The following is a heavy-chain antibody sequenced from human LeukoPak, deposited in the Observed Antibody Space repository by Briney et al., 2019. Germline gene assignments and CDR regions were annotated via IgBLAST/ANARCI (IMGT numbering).Heavy chain of an antibody. CDR2: MSYDGRYS. CDR1: GFTFGFYS. J-gene: IGHJ4*01. CDR3: CRSPLYYWAESYYHLDY. Sequence: PGTSPRLSCTASGFTFGFYSMHWVRQAPGKGLEWVAVMSYDGRYSYYADSAKGRFTISRDNPKRTLYLEMSSLRPEDTALDYCCRSPLYYWAESYYHLDYWGHGTLVTVSS. D-gene: IGHD3-10*01. V-gene: IGHV3-30-3*02.